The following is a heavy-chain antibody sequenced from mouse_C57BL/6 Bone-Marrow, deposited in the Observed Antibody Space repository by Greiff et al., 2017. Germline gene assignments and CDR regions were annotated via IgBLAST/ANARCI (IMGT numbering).Heavy chain of an antibody. Sequence: QVQLQQSGPELVKPGASVKLSCKASGYAFSSSWLNWVKQRPGKGLEWIGRIYPGDGDTNYNGKFKGKATLTADKSSSTAYLQLSSLTSEDSAVYFCASLYEGYPLYYYAMDYWGRGTSVTVSS. CDR3: ASLYEGYPLYYYAMDY. D-gene: IGHD2-3*01. V-gene: IGHV1-82*01. J-gene: IGHJ4*01. CDR1: GYAFSSSW. CDR2: IYPGDGDT.